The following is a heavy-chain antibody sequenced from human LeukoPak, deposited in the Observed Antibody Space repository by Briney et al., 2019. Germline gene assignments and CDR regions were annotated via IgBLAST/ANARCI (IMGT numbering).Heavy chain of an antibody. CDR2: ISGSGGST. D-gene: IGHD2-8*01. CDR3: AKMLAAHDAYDI. V-gene: IGHV3-23*01. CDR1: GFTFSSYA. Sequence: GGSLRLSCAASGFTFSSYAMSWVRQAPGKGLEWVSAISGSGGSTYYADSMEGRFTISRDNSKNTLYLQMNSPRAEDTAVYYCAKMLAAHDAYDIWGQGTMVTVSS. J-gene: IGHJ3*02.